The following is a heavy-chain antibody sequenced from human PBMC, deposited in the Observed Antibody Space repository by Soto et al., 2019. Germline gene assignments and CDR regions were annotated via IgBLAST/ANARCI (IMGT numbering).Heavy chain of an antibody. V-gene: IGHV4-59*02. Sequence: SETLPLACTVSGGSVSSYYWSWIRQRPGKGLEWIGYICYSGSTNYNPSLKIRVTISVDTSKNQFSLKLSSVTAADTAVYYCARARGYCSSTSCQHNLFDPWRQGTLVTVSS. CDR3: ARARGYCSSTSCQHNLFDP. CDR2: ICYSGST. D-gene: IGHD2-2*01. CDR1: GGSVSSYY. J-gene: IGHJ5*02.